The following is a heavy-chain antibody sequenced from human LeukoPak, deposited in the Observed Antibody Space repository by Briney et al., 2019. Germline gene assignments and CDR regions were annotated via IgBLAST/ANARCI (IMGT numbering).Heavy chain of an antibody. D-gene: IGHD2-21*02. CDR3: ARGRRSPSRLRGDSRPGYFQH. V-gene: IGHV4-34*01. J-gene: IGHJ1*01. CDR1: GGSFSGYY. CDR2: INHSGST. Sequence: SETLSLTCAVYGGSFSGYYWSWLRQPPGKGLEWIGEINHSGSTSYNPSLKSRVTISVDTSKNQFSLKLSFVTAADTAVYYCARGRRSPSRLRGDSRPGYFQHWGQGTLVTVSS.